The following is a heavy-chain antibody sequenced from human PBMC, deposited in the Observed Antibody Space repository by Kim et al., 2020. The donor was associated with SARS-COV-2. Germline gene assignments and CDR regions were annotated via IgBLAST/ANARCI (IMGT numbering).Heavy chain of an antibody. J-gene: IGHJ4*02. CDR1: GYTFTSYA. Sequence: ASVKVSCKASGYTFTSYAMHWVRQAPGQRLEWMGWINAGNGNTKYSQKFQGRVTITRDTSASTAYMELSSLRSEDTAVYYCAREVPDGQWLVFRGIPDYWGQGTLVTVSS. CDR2: INAGNGNT. CDR3: AREVPDGQWLVFRGIPDY. D-gene: IGHD6-19*01. V-gene: IGHV1-3*01.